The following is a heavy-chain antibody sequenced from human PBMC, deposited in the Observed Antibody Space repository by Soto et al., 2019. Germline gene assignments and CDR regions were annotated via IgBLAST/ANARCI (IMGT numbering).Heavy chain of an antibody. J-gene: IGHJ6*02. CDR1: GFTFNIYA. CDR2: ISFDGSKK. CDR3: AREDDYGYRYINYGLDV. D-gene: IGHD4-17*01. V-gene: IGHV3-30-3*01. Sequence: QAQLVESGGGVVQPGRSLRLSCAASGFTFNIYALHWVRQAPGKGLEWVAVISFDGSKKYYSDSVKGRFTISRDNLKNTLCLQMNNLRVEDAALYVCAREDDYGYRYINYGLDVWGQGTTVTVSS.